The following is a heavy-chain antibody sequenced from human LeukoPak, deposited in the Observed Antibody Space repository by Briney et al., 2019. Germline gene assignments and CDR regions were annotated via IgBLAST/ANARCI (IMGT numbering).Heavy chain of an antibody. CDR3: AKIGRRYDFWTGYYEEEVDYMDV. CDR1: GFTVSSNY. Sequence: GGSLRLSCAASGFTVSSNYMSWVRQAPGKGLEWGSVIYSGGSTKHAASVKGRFTISRDNSKDTLYLQMNSLRAEDTAVYYCAKIGRRYDFWTGYYEEEVDYMDVWGKGTTVTVSS. CDR2: IYSGGST. J-gene: IGHJ6*03. D-gene: IGHD3-3*01. V-gene: IGHV3-53*01.